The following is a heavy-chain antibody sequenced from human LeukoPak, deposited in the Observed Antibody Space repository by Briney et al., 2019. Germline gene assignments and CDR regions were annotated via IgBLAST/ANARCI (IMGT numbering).Heavy chain of an antibody. Sequence: SETLSLTCTVSGGSMSSYYWNWIRQPPGKGLEWIGYTNYSGNTNYNPSLKSRVTISIDTSKNQFSLKLSSVTAADTAVYYCARYWWSGAAPGSWFDPWGQGTLVTVSS. J-gene: IGHJ5*02. CDR2: TNYSGNT. D-gene: IGHD2-15*01. V-gene: IGHV4-59*08. CDR1: GGSMSSYY. CDR3: ARYWWSGAAPGSWFDP.